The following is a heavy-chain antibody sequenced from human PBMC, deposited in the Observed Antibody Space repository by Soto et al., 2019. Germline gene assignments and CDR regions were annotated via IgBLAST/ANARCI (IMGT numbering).Heavy chain of an antibody. CDR2: INHSGST. CDR1: GGSFSGYY. J-gene: IGHJ5*02. D-gene: IGHD3-3*01. CDR3: ARRRRFLEWLLGGSWFDP. Sequence: SETLSLTCAVYGGSFSGYYWSWIRQPPGKGLEWIGEINHSGSTNYNPSLKSRVTIPVDTSKNQFSLKLSSVTAADTAVYYCARRRRFLEWLLGGSWFDPWGQGTLVTVSS. V-gene: IGHV4-34*01.